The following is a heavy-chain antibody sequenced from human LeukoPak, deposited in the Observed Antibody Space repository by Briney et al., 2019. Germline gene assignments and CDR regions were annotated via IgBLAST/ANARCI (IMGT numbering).Heavy chain of an antibody. D-gene: IGHD6-19*01. CDR2: IFYDGTIA. Sequence: GRSLRLSCAASGFTFSNYAMHWVRQAPGKGLEWVAVIFYDGTIAYYIDSVKGRFTISRDNSKNTLYLQMNSLRAEDTAVYYCAKALSMAGTCFDYWGQGTLVTVSS. V-gene: IGHV3-30*04. CDR1: GFTFSNYA. CDR3: AKALSMAGTCFDY. J-gene: IGHJ4*02.